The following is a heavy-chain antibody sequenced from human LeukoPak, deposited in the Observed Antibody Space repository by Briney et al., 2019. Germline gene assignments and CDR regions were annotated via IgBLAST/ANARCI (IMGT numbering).Heavy chain of an antibody. J-gene: IGHJ5*02. CDR1: GDSLGGYY. Sequence: SETLSLTCTVSGDSLGGYYWSWIRQPPGKGLEWIAYIYYSGTTNHDPSLRSRVTVSLDTAKNQFSLNLSSVTAADTAVYYCARHRSMFDSSGYYLDRWGQGTLVTVSS. CDR2: IYYSGTT. D-gene: IGHD3-22*01. CDR3: ARHRSMFDSSGYYLDR. V-gene: IGHV4-59*08.